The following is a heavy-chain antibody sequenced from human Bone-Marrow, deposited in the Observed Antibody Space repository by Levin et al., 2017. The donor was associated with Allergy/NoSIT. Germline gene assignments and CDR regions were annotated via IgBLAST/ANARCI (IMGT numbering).Heavy chain of an antibody. Sequence: GESLEISCTASGFTFSSYAMSWVRQAPGKGLEWVSAISDSGGNTYYADSVKGRFTISRDNSKNTLYLQMNSLRAENTAVYYCAKELKVAVVGTVGFDYWGQGTLVTVSS. CDR3: AKELKVAVVGTVGFDY. CDR2: ISDSGGNT. J-gene: IGHJ4*02. CDR1: GFTFSSYA. D-gene: IGHD6-13*01. V-gene: IGHV3-23*01.